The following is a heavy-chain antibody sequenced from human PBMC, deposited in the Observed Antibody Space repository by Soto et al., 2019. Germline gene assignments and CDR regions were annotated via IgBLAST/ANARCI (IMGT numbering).Heavy chain of an antibody. V-gene: IGHV4-31*01. CDR1: GGSISSGGYY. D-gene: IGHD6-19*01. CDR3: ARERGDSSGWYEVD. Sequence: QVQLQESDPGLVKPSQTLSLTCTVSGGSISSGGYYWSWIRQHPGKGLEWIGYIYYSGSTYYNPSLTSLVTISVDTSKNQFSLKLSSVTAADTAVYYCARERGDSSGWYEVDWGQGTLVTVSS. CDR2: IYYSGST. J-gene: IGHJ4*02.